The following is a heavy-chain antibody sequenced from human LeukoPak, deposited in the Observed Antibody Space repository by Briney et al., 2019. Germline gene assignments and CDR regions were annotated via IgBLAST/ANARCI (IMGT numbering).Heavy chain of an antibody. D-gene: IGHD3-3*01. J-gene: IGHJ6*03. V-gene: IGHV1-69*05. CDR1: GGTLSTYV. CDR2: IIPVIGKP. Sequence: SVKVSSKDPGGTLSTYVIKWVRHAPGRGRDWMGEIIPVIGKPKYAQGFQGRVTIPTDASTSTAYTELSSLRSEDTAVYYCAGITIFGVVENYYMDVWGKGTTVTVSS. CDR3: AGITIFGVVENYYMDV.